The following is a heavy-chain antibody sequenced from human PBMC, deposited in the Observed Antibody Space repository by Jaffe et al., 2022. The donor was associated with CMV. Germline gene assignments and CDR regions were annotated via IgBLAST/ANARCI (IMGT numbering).Heavy chain of an antibody. D-gene: IGHD2-21*02. J-gene: IGHJ5*02. V-gene: IGHV3-48*02. Sequence: EVQLVESGGGLVQPGGSLRLSCAASGFTFSSYSMNWVRQAPGKGLEWVSYISSSSSTIYYADSVKGRFTISRDNAKNSLYLQMNSLRDEDTAVYYCARERVTEPMSWGWFDPWGQGTLVTVSS. CDR2: ISSSSSTI. CDR1: GFTFSSYS. CDR3: ARERVTEPMSWGWFDP.